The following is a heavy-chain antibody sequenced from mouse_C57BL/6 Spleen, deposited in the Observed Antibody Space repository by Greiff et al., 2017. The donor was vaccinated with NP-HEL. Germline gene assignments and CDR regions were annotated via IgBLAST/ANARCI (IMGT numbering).Heavy chain of an antibody. CDR3: ALYSNDDWYFDV. CDR2: IYPGDGDT. Sequence: VQLVESGPELVKPGASVKLSCKASGYAFSSSWMHWVKQRPGQGLEWIGRIYPGDGDTNYNGKFKGKATLTADKSSSTAYMQLSSLTSEDSAVYFCALYSNDDWYFDVWGTGTTVTVSS. V-gene: IGHV1-82*01. D-gene: IGHD2-12*01. CDR1: GYAFSSSW. J-gene: IGHJ1*03.